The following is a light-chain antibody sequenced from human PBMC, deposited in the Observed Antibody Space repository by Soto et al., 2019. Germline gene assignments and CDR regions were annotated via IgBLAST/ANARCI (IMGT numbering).Light chain of an antibody. Sequence: QSALTQPASVSGSPGQSITIACTGTNSDVGGYNFVSWYQQHPNQSPKLMIYEVTKRPSGVSTRFSGSKSANTASLTISGLRAEDEADYYCSSYTGTNTYVFGTGTKVTVL. CDR3: SSYTGTNTYV. J-gene: IGLJ1*01. CDR1: NSDVGGYNF. V-gene: IGLV2-14*01. CDR2: EVT.